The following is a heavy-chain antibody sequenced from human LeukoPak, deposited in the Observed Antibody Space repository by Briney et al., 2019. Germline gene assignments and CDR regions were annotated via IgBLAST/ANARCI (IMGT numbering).Heavy chain of an antibody. CDR3: VNGGYFAFDI. D-gene: IGHD3-22*01. Sequence: PGGSLRLSCAASGFTFSSYWISWVRQAPGKGLEWVANIKQDGSEKYYVDSVKGRFTISRDNAKNSLYLQMNSLRAEDTAVYYCVNGGYFAFDIWGQGTMVTVSS. CDR2: IKQDGSEK. V-gene: IGHV3-7*01. CDR1: GFTFSSYW. J-gene: IGHJ3*02.